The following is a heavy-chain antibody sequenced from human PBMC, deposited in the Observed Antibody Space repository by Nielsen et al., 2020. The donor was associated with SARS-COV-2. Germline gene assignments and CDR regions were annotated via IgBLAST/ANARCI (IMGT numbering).Heavy chain of an antibody. CDR1: GFTFDDYA. Sequence: SCAASGFTFDDYAMHWVRQAPGKGLEWVSGISWNSGSIGYADSVKGRFTISRDNAKNSLYLQMNSLRAEDTALYYCAPLGDYFDYWGQGTLFTVSS. V-gene: IGHV3-9*01. CDR3: APLGDYFDY. D-gene: IGHD3-16*01. J-gene: IGHJ4*02. CDR2: ISWNSGSI.